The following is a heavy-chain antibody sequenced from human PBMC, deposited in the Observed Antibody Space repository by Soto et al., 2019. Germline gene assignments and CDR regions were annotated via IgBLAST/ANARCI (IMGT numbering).Heavy chain of an antibody. Sequence: SETLSLTXTVSGGSISSYYWSWIRQPPGKGLEWIGYVYYSGSTNYNPSLKSRVTISVDTSKNQFSLKLSSVTAADTAVYYCARDLINWFDPWGQGTLVTVSS. CDR3: ARDLINWFDP. J-gene: IGHJ5*02. V-gene: IGHV4-59*01. CDR2: VYYSGST. CDR1: GGSISSYY.